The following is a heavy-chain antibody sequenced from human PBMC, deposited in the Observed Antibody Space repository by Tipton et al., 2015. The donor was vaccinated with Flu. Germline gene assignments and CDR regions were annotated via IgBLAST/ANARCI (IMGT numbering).Heavy chain of an antibody. CDR1: GGSISSSAYY. CDR3: DADGEAFDP. D-gene: IGHD4-17*01. J-gene: IGHJ5*02. CDR2: IYYSGST. V-gene: IGHV4-39*07. Sequence: TLSLTCTVSGGSISSSAYYWGWIRQTPGKGLEWIGNIYYSGSTFYNPSLKSRVTISLDKSTNQFSLRLSSVTAADTAVYYCDADGEAFDPWGPGTLVTVSS.